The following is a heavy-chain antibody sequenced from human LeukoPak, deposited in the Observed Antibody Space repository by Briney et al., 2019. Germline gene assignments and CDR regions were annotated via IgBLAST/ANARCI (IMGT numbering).Heavy chain of an antibody. CDR1: GGTFSSYA. Sequence: GASVKVSCKASGGTFSSYAISWVRQAPGQGLEWMGWISPNSGGTNYAQKFQGWVTMTRDTSISTAYMELSRLRSDDTAVYYCAREGTLDDGYPFDYWGQGTLVTVSS. V-gene: IGHV1-2*04. D-gene: IGHD3-22*01. CDR2: ISPNSGGT. CDR3: AREGTLDDGYPFDY. J-gene: IGHJ4*02.